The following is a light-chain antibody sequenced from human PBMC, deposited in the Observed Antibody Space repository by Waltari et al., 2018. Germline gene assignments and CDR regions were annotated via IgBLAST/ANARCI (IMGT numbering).Light chain of an antibody. J-gene: IGLJ1*01. CDR2: EVI. Sequence: QSALTQPASVSGTPGQSITISCTGPTRDVGNYNLVFWYQHHPSKAPKLMICEVIKRPSGVADRFSGSKSGNTASLTISGRQAEDEADYYCCSYAGSGTYIFGTGTKVTVL. CDR3: CSYAGSGTYI. CDR1: TRDVGNYNL. V-gene: IGLV2-23*02.